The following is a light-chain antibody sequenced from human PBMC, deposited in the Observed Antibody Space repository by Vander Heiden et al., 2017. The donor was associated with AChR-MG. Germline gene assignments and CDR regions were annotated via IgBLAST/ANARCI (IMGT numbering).Light chain of an antibody. CDR2: GNN. V-gene: IGLV1-40*01. Sequence: QSVLTQPPSVSGAPGQRVNISCIRSTSNSGSTFDVHWYQQLPGAAPKLLIYGNNNRPSGVPDRFSGSKSGTSASLAITGLQAEDEADYYCQSLDIRLSAVVCGGGTKLTGL. CDR3: QSLDIRLSAVV. CDR1: TSNSGSTFD. J-gene: IGLJ2*01.